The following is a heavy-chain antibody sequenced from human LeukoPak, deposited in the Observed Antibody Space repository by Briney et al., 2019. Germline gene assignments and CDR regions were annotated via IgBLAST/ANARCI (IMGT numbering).Heavy chain of an antibody. V-gene: IGHV1-18*01. D-gene: IGHD3-10*01. J-gene: IGHJ4*02. Sequence: ASVKVSCKASGYTFTSYGISWVRQAPGQGLEWMGWISAYNGNTNYAQKLQGRVTMTTDTSTSTAYMELSSLRSDDTAVYYCARVVRITMVRGAYDYWGQGTLVTVSS. CDR2: ISAYNGNT. CDR3: ARVVRITMVRGAYDY. CDR1: GYTFTSYG.